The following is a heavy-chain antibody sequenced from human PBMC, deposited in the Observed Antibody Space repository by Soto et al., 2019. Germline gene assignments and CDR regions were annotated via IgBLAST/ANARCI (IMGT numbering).Heavy chain of an antibody. J-gene: IGHJ4*02. D-gene: IGHD6-19*01. CDR3: AGGTSGWYD. Sequence: QVQLVQSGAEVKKPGASVNVSCKASAYTFTSNDINWVRQATGQGLEWMGWMNPNSGDTGYAQKFQVRVTMTMNTSISTAYMELSTLRSEDTAVYYCAGGTSGWYDWGQGTLVTVSS. V-gene: IGHV1-8*01. CDR1: AYTFTSND. CDR2: MNPNSGDT.